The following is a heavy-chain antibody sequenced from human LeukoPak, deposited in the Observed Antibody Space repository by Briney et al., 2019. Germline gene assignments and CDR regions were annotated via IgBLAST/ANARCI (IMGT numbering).Heavy chain of an antibody. Sequence: QPGRSLRLSCAASGFTFSSSAMRWVRQAPGKGLEWVAVISYDGSKKYYADSVKGRFTISRDDSKNTLYLQMNSLRGEDTAVYYCARSRSASTSGWYDYFDYWGRGTLVTVSS. CDR2: ISYDGSKK. D-gene: IGHD6-19*01. V-gene: IGHV3-30*04. CDR3: ARSRSASTSGWYDYFDY. CDR1: GFTFSSSA. J-gene: IGHJ4*02.